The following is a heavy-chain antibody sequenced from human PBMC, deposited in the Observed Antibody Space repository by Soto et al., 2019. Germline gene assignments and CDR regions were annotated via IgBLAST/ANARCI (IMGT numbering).Heavy chain of an antibody. CDR1: GFTLISYA. J-gene: IGHJ4*02. CDR2: VSIGGST. D-gene: IGHD2-15*01. CDR3: AKSRGAGGHFDY. V-gene: IGHV3-23*01. Sequence: SLRLSCAASGFTLISYAMGWVRQGPGERLEWVAVVSIGGSTHYADPVRGRFTISRDNSKNTLSLQMNILTADDTAVYFCAKSRGAGGHFDYWGQGALVTVSS.